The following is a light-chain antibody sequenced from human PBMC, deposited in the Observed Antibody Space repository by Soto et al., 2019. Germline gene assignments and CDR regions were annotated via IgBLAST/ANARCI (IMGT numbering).Light chain of an antibody. CDR1: QSISNH. CDR2: AAS. CDR3: QQSYGTPWT. Sequence: DIQMTQSPSSLSASVRDRIPITCRASQSISNHLNWYQQKPGKGPNLLIYAASSLQRGVPSRFSGSGSGRDFVLTISSLQPEDSATYYCQQSYGTPWTFGQGTKVDIK. V-gene: IGKV1-39*01. J-gene: IGKJ1*01.